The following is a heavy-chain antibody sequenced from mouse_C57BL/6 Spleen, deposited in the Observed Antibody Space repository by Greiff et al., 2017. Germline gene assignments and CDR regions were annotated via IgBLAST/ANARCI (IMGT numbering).Heavy chain of an antibody. J-gene: IGHJ4*01. D-gene: IGHD4-1*01. V-gene: IGHV1-81*01. Sequence: QVQLQQSGAELARPGASVKLSCKASGYTFTSYGISWVKQRTGQGLEWIGEIYPRSGNTYYNEKFKGKATLTADKSSSTAYMELRSLTSEDSAVYFCARRVTGTGYYAMDYWGQGTSVTVSS. CDR3: ARRVTGTGYYAMDY. CDR1: GYTFTSYG. CDR2: IYPRSGNT.